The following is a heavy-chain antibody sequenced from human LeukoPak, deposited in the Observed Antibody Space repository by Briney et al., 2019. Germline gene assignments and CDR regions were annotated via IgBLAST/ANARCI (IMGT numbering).Heavy chain of an antibody. CDR3: ARDSSGSLDY. CDR1: GFTFSSYI. Sequence: GGSLRLSCAASGFTFSSYIMNRVRQAPGKGLEWVSSISNCSTYIYYADSVKGRFTISRDNAKNSLYLQMNSLRAEDTAVYYCARDSSGSLDYWGQGTLVTVSS. D-gene: IGHD3-10*01. V-gene: IGHV3-21*01. CDR2: ISNCSTYI. J-gene: IGHJ4*02.